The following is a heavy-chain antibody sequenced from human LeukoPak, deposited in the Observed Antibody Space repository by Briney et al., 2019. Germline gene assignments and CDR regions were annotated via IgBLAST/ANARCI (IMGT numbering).Heavy chain of an antibody. V-gene: IGHV3-53*01. CDR1: GFTVSPTY. J-gene: IGHJ4*02. Sequence: GGSLRLSCAASGFTVSPTYMSWVRQAPGRGLEWVSIVYSGGTTYYADSVKGRFTISRDNSKNTLFLQMSSLRAEDTAVYFCAKNHYDSSYSLSYLDSWGQGTLVTVYS. CDR2: VYSGGTT. CDR3: AKNHYDSSYSLSYLDS. D-gene: IGHD3-22*01.